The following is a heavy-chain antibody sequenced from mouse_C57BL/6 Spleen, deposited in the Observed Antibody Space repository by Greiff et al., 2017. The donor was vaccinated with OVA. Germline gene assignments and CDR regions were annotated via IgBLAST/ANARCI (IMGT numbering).Heavy chain of an antibody. CDR2: IYPGDGDT. D-gene: IGHD1-1*01. V-gene: IGHV1-82*01. CDR3: ASGDGSWFAD. Sequence: VQLQQSGPELVKPGASVKISCKASGYAFSSSWMNWVKQRPGKGLEWIGRIYPGDGDTNYNGKFKGKATLTADKSSSPAYMQLSSLTSEDSAVYFWASGDGSWFADWGQGTLVTVSA. J-gene: IGHJ3*01. CDR1: GYAFSSSW.